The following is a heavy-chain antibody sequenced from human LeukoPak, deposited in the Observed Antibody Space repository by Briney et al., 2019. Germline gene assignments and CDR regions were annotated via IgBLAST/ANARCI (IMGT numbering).Heavy chain of an antibody. D-gene: IGHD3-10*01. Sequence: SETLSLTCTVSGGSISSYYWSWIRQPAGKGLEWIGRIYTSGSTNYNPSLKSRVTMSVDTSKNQFSLKLSSVTAADTAVYYCARVTYDYGSGSTGGYYYYYMDVWGKGTTVTVSS. V-gene: IGHV4-4*07. CDR2: IYTSGST. CDR3: ARVTYDYGSGSTGGYYYYYMDV. CDR1: GGSISSYY. J-gene: IGHJ6*03.